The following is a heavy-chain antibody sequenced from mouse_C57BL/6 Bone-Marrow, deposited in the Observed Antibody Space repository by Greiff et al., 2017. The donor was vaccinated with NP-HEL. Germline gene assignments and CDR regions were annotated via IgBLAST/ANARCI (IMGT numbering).Heavy chain of an antibody. CDR3: ARTRYGSSLYAMDY. CDR1: GYTFTSYW. Sequence: QVQLQQPGAELVRPGSSVKLSCKASGYTFTSYWMDWVKQRPGQGLEWIGNIYPSDSETHYNQKFKDKATLTVDKSSSTAYMQLSSLTSEDSAVYYCARTRYGSSLYAMDYWGQGTSVTVSS. V-gene: IGHV1-61*01. D-gene: IGHD1-1*01. J-gene: IGHJ4*01. CDR2: IYPSDSET.